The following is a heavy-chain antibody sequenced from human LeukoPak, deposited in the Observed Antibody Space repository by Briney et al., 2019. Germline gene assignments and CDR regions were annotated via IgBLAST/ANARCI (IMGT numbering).Heavy chain of an antibody. J-gene: IGHJ4*02. CDR1: GFTFSSYA. V-gene: IGHV3-23*01. CDR2: ISGSGGST. D-gene: IGHD6-19*01. Sequence: GGSLRLSCAASGFTFSSYAMSWVRQAPGEGLEWVSAISGSGGSTYYADSVKGRFTISRDNSKNTLYLQMNSLRAEDTAVYYCAKDPSRGSGWYYGYWGQGTLVTVSS. CDR3: AKDPSRGSGWYYGY.